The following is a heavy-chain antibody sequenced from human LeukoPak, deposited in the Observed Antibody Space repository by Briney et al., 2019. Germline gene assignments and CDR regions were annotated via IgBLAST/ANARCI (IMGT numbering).Heavy chain of an antibody. CDR1: GFTFSSYG. J-gene: IGHJ6*02. Sequence: GRSLRLSCAASGFTFSSYGMHWVRQAPGKGLEWVAVIWYDGSNKYYADSVKGRFTISRDNSKNTLYLQMNSLRAEDTAVYYCTRERVATITYYYGMDVWGQGTTVTVSS. CDR3: TRERVATITYYYGMDV. CDR2: IWYDGSNK. V-gene: IGHV3-33*01. D-gene: IGHD5-12*01.